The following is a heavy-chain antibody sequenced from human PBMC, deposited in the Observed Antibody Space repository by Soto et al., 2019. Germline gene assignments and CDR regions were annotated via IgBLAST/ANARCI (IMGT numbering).Heavy chain of an antibody. Sequence: QTLSLTCAISGDSVSSNSAAWNWIRQSPSRGLEWLGRTYYRSKWYSDYAGSVKSRITINPDTSKNQFSLQLNSVTPEDTAVYYCARNRVYDSYNYYGMAVWGQGTTVTVSS. J-gene: IGHJ6*02. V-gene: IGHV6-1*01. D-gene: IGHD3-3*01. CDR2: TYYRSKWYS. CDR3: ARNRVYDSYNYYGMAV. CDR1: GDSVSSNSAA.